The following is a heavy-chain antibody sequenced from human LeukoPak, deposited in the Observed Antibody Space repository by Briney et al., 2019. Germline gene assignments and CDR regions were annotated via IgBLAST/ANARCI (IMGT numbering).Heavy chain of an antibody. CDR3: ARYQLPEKNWFDP. CDR2: ISPYNANT. J-gene: IGHJ5*02. CDR1: GYTFTSQG. D-gene: IGHD2-2*01. V-gene: IGHV1-18*01. Sequence: ASVKVSCKASGYTFTSQGISWVRQAPGQGLEWMGWISPYNANTNYAQKFQGRVTMTTDTSTSTAYMELRSLRSDDTAVYYCARYQLPEKNWFDPWGQGTLVTVSS.